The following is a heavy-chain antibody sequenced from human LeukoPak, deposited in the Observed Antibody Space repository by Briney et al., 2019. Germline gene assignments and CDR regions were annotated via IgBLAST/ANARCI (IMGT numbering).Heavy chain of an antibody. CDR3: TNFQTVGVKPFEH. CDR1: GFTLSIDG. J-gene: IGHJ5*02. Sequence: GGSLTLSCAGSGFTLSIDGMNWVRQAPGKGLERVSSISPDSNFIYQADSVKGRFTISRDNAKNSLYLQMEGLRVEDTAVYYCTNFQTVGVKPFEHWGQGTLVTVSS. D-gene: IGHD1-26*01. V-gene: IGHV3-21*01. CDR2: ISPDSNFI.